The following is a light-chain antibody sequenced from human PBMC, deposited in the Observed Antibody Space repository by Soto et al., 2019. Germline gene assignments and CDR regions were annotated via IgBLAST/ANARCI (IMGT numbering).Light chain of an antibody. CDR2: GAS. CDR1: QSVSSSY. Sequence: EIVLTQSPGTLSLSPGERATLSCRASQSVSSSYLAWYKQKPVQAPRLLIYGASSRATGIPDRFSGSGSGTDFTITISRLEPEDFAVYYCQQYGSSPTFGGGTNVEIK. CDR3: QQYGSSPT. V-gene: IGKV3-20*01. J-gene: IGKJ4*01.